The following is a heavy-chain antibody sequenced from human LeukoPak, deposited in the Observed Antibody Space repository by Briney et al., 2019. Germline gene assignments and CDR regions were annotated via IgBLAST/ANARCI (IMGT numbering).Heavy chain of an antibody. CDR2: IYPGDSDT. Sequence: AGESLKISCKGSGYSFTSYWIGWMRQMPGKGLEWMGIIYPGDSDTRYSPSFQGQVTISADKSISTAYLQWSSLKASDTAMYYCASMAAAGTGYFDYWGQGTLVTVSS. J-gene: IGHJ4*02. V-gene: IGHV5-51*01. D-gene: IGHD6-13*01. CDR3: ASMAAAGTGYFDY. CDR1: GYSFTSYW.